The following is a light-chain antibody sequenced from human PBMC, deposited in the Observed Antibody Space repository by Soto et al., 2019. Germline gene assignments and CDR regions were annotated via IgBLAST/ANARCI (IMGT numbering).Light chain of an antibody. Sequence: QSVLTQPASVSGSPGQSITISCTGTSSEVGSYNLVSWYQQHPGKAPKLVIYEGSKRPSGVSNRFSGSKSGNTASLTISGLQAEDEADYYCCSYAGSSTFYVFGTGTKVTVL. J-gene: IGLJ1*01. CDR1: SSEVGSYNL. CDR3: CSYAGSSTFYV. V-gene: IGLV2-23*01. CDR2: EGS.